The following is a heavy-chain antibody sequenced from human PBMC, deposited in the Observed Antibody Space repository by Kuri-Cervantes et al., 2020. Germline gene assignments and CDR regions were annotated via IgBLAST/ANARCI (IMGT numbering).Heavy chain of an antibody. CDR3: AKEATGYAFDI. CDR1: GFTLSDYY. Sequence: GGSLRLSCVASGFTLSDYYMSWIRQAPGKGLEWISYISRSGTTIDYADSVKGRFTISRDNAKNSLYLQVNSLRAEDTAVYYCAKEATGYAFDIWGQGTMVTVSS. CDR2: ISRSGTTI. D-gene: IGHD5-24*01. V-gene: IGHV3-11*04. J-gene: IGHJ3*02.